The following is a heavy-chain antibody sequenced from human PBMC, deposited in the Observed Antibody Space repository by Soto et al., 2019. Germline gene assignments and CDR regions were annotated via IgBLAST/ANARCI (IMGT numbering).Heavy chain of an antibody. J-gene: IGHJ6*02. CDR1: GFTFSSYG. CDR3: ARGGPVPAASLGSYYYYYGMDV. V-gene: IGHV3-30*03. CDR2: ISYDGSNK. Sequence: PGGSLRLSCAASGFTFSSYGMHWVRQAPGKGLEWVAVISYDGSNKYYADSVKGRFTISRDNSKNTLYLQMNSLRAEDTAVYYCARGGPVPAASLGSYYYYYGMDVWGQGTTVTVSS. D-gene: IGHD2-2*01.